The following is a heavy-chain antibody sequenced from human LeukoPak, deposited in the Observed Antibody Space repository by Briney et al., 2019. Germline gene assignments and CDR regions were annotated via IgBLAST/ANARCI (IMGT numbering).Heavy chain of an antibody. J-gene: IGHJ6*03. CDR1: GGSLSSYY. CDR2: IYYSGST. D-gene: IGHD3-9*01. CDR3: ARVGRYYDILTGYSPYYMDV. V-gene: IGHV4-59*01. Sequence: SETLSLTCTVSGGSLSSYYWSWIRQPPGKGLEWIGYIYYSGSTNYNPSLKSRITISVDTSKNQFSLKLSSVTAADTAVYYCARVGRYYDILTGYSPYYMDVWGKGTTVTVSS.